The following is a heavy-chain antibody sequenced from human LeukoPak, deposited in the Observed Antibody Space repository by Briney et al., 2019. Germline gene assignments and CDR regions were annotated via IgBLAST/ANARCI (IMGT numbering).Heavy chain of an antibody. J-gene: IGHJ4*02. V-gene: IGHV3-30*04. D-gene: IGHD2-21*02. CDR1: GFAFSSYA. CDR2: VSNDGSDK. Sequence: GTSLRLSCAASGFAFSSYAMHWVRQAPGKGLEWMAVVSNDGSDKYYADSVKGRFTIARDNSNNLLYLQMNSLRPEDTAVYYCAKDNNIVLMTAPADYWGQGTLVTVSS. CDR3: AKDNNIVLMTAPADY.